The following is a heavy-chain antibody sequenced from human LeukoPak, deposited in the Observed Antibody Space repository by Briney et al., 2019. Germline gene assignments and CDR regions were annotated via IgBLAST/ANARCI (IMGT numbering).Heavy chain of an antibody. D-gene: IGHD3-3*01. J-gene: IGHJ4*02. V-gene: IGHV3-23*01. CDR1: GFTFSSYA. Sequence: GASLRLSCAASGFTFSSYAMSWVRQAPGKGLEWVSAISGSGGSTYYADSVKGRFTISRDNSKSTLYLQMNSLRAEDTDVYYCANRYDFWSGFFDYWGQGTLVTVSS. CDR3: ANRYDFWSGFFDY. CDR2: ISGSGGST.